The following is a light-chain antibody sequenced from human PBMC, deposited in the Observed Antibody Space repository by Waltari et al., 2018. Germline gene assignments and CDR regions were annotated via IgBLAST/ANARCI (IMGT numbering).Light chain of an antibody. CDR3: QQCNSYPST. J-gene: IGKJ3*01. Sequence: DIQMTQSPSTLSASVGDRVTITCRASQSIGSYLTWYQQKPGNAPKLLIYEATSLESGVPSRFSASGSGTEFTLTISSLQPDDFATYYCQQCNSYPSTFGPGTKVDI. V-gene: IGKV1-5*03. CDR2: EAT. CDR1: QSIGSY.